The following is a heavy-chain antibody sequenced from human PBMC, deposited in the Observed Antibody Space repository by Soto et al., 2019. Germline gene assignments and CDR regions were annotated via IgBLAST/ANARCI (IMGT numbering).Heavy chain of an antibody. D-gene: IGHD2-15*01. CDR2: ISSSTYYI. V-gene: IGHV3-21*01. CDR1: GFTFSSYS. CDR3: ARVGYCSGGSCHNFDY. Sequence: EVQLVESGGGLVKPGGSLRLSCAASGFTFSSYSMNWVRQAPGKGLEWVSSISSSTYYISYADSLKGRFTISRDNAKNSLYLQMNSLRAEDTAVYYCARVGYCSGGSCHNFDYWGQGTLVTVSS. J-gene: IGHJ4*02.